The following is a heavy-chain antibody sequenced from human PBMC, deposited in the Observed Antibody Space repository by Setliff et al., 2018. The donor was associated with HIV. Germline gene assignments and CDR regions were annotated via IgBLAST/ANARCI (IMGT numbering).Heavy chain of an antibody. CDR3: VRAYDQDFQH. J-gene: IGHJ1*01. Sequence: ASVKVSCKASGGTFSSYAISWVRQAPGQGLEWMGGIIPIFATANYAQKFQGRVTINTDESTSTAYMEVTSLTSEDTAVYYCVRAYDQDFQHWGQGTVVTVSS. CDR2: IIPIFATA. CDR1: GGTFSSYA. D-gene: IGHD3-22*01. V-gene: IGHV1-69*05.